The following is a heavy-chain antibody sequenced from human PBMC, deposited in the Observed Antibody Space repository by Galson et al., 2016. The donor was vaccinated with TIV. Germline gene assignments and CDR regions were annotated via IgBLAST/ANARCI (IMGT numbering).Heavy chain of an antibody. V-gene: IGHV1-58*02. D-gene: IGHD1-26*01. CDR2: IVVGSGDT. Sequence: SVKVSCKASGFMFTSSAMQWVRQARGERLEWIGWIVVGSGDTDHAQKFPERVTFIRDMSTRTVYMELRSLRSEDTAVYYCAAGHWYSGSSSQKRFYFDYWSQGTLVTVSS. J-gene: IGHJ4*02. CDR1: GFMFTSSA. CDR3: AAGHWYSGSSSQKRFYFDY.